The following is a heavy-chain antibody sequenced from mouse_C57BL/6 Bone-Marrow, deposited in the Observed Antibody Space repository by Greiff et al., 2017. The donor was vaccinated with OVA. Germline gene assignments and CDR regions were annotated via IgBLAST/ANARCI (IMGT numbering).Heavy chain of an antibody. CDR3: ARRENYYGSYWYFDV. CDR2: IDPSDSYT. CDR1: GYTFTSYW. J-gene: IGHJ1*03. V-gene: IGHV1-69*01. D-gene: IGHD1-1*01. Sequence: QVQLQQPGAELVMPGASVKLSCKASGYTFTSYWMHWVKQRPGQGLEWIGEIDPSDSYTNYNQKFKGKSTLTVDKSSSTAYMQLSSLTSEDSAVYYCARRENYYGSYWYFDVWGTGTTVTVSS.